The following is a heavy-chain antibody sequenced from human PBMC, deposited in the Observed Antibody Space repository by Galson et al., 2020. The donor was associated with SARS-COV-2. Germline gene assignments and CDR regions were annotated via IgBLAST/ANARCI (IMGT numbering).Heavy chain of an antibody. CDR2: IKGDGSET. CDR3: SREGWQGGY. V-gene: IGHV3-7*01. D-gene: IGHD6-19*01. CDR1: GFTFNDLW. Sequence: AGSLRLSCEVSGFTFNDLWMSWFRQAPGNGLEWVANIKGDGSETNYADFVKGRFSISRDNAANSLYLQMNSLRVEDSAVYYCSREGWQGGYWGQGTRVTVSS. J-gene: IGHJ4*02.